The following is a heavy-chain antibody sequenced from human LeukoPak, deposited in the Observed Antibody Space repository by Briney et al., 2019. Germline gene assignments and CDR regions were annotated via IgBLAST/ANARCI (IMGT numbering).Heavy chain of an antibody. CDR3: ARDEGLDYGDTLGYYYYGMDV. Sequence: SETLSLTCTVSGGSISSGDYYWSWIRQPPGKGLEWIGYIYYSGSTYYNPSLKSRVTISVDTSKNQFSLKLSSVTAADTAVYYCARDEGLDYGDTLGYYYYGMDVWGQGTTVTVSS. J-gene: IGHJ6*02. CDR2: IYYSGST. V-gene: IGHV4-30-4*01. CDR1: GGSISSGDYY. D-gene: IGHD4-17*01.